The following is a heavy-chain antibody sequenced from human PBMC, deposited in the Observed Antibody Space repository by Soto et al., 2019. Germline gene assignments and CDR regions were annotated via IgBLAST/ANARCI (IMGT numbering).Heavy chain of an antibody. CDR3: ARNRRXMYYYDSSGHYHDAFDI. V-gene: IGHV1-69*06. CDR1: GGTFSSYA. CDR2: IIPIFGTA. D-gene: IGHD3-22*01. J-gene: IGHJ3*02. Sequence: SVKVSCKASGGTFSSYAISWVRQAPGQGLEWMGGIIPIFGTANYAQKFQGRVTITADKSTSTAYMELSSLRSEDTAVYYCARNRRXMYYYDSSGHYHDAFDIWGQGTMVTVSS.